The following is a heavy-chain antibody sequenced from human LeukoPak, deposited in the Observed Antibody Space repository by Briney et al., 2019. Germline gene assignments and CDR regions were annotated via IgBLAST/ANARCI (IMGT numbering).Heavy chain of an antibody. CDR3: ARHSSQTRYSYGGLDYYYGMDV. CDR1: GYSFTSYW. V-gene: IGHV5-51*01. Sequence: GESLQISCKGSGYSFTSYWIGWVRQMPGKGLEWMGIIYPGDSDTRYSPSFQGQVTISADKSISTAYLQWSSLKASDTAMYYCARHSSQTRYSYGGLDYYYGMDVWGQGTTVTVSS. J-gene: IGHJ6*02. D-gene: IGHD5-18*01. CDR2: IYPGDSDT.